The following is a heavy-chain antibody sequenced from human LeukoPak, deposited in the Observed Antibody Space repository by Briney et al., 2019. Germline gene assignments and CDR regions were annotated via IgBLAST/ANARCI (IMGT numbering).Heavy chain of an antibody. CDR3: ASRARDCSSTSCTSDY. CDR1: GYTFIDYY. Sequence: GASVKVSCKAFGYTFIDYYMHWVRQAPGQGLEWMGWINPNSGGTNYAQKFQGRVTMTRDTSISTAYMELSRLRSDDTAVYYCASRARDCSSTSCTSDYWGQGTLVTVSS. CDR2: INPNSGGT. V-gene: IGHV1-2*02. D-gene: IGHD2-2*01. J-gene: IGHJ4*02.